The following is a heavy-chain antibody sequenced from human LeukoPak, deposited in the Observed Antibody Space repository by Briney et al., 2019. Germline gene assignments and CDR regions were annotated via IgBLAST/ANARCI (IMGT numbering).Heavy chain of an antibody. J-gene: IGHJ6*02. CDR2: IYSGGDT. CDR1: GFTVSSNY. CDR3: TRSHNRNYYGLEV. Sequence: GGSLRLSCAASGFTVSSNYMNWVRQAPGKGLEWVSVIYSGGDTYYADSVKGRFTISRDNAKNMLYLQMNSLRVEDTAVYSCTRSHNRNYYGLEVWGQAATPTVSS. V-gene: IGHV3-53*01. D-gene: IGHD1-14*01.